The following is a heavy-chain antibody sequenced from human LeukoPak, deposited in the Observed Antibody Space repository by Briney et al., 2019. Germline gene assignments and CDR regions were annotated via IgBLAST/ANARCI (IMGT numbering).Heavy chain of an antibody. CDR2: IVVGSGNT. CDR3: ARAAQYYDSSGYPTEYFQH. D-gene: IGHD3-22*01. Sequence: LWASVKVSCKASGFTFTSSAVQWVRQARGQRLEWIGWIVVGSGNTNYAQKFQERVTITRDMSTSTAYMELSSLRSEDTAVYYCARAAQYYDSSGYPTEYFQHWGQGTLVTVSS. V-gene: IGHV1-58*01. CDR1: GFTFTSSA. J-gene: IGHJ1*01.